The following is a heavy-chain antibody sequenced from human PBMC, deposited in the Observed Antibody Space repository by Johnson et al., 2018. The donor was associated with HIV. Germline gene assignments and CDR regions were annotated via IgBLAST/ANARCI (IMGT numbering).Heavy chain of an antibody. V-gene: IGHV3-23*01. Sequence: VESGGSLRLSCAGSGFTLSDYAMSWVRQAPGKGLEWVSTISGSGVSTYYADSVKGRFTISRDNAKNSLYLQMNSLRAEDTAVYYCAIDLGDSSGYYLGAFDIWGQGTMVTVSS. CDR1: GFTLSDYA. D-gene: IGHD3-22*01. CDR2: ISGSGVST. J-gene: IGHJ3*02. CDR3: AIDLGDSSGYYLGAFDI.